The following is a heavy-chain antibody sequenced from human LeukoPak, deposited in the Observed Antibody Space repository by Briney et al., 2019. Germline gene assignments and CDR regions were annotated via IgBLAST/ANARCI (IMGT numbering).Heavy chain of an antibody. CDR2: INHSGST. CDR1: GGSFSGYY. CDR3: ARVQRKRGIVGPTLYYMDV. Sequence: SETLSLTCAVYGGSFSGYYWSWIRQPPGKGLERIGEINHSGSTNYNPSLKSRVTISVDTSKNQFSLKLSSVTAADTAVYYCARVQRKRGIVGPTLYYMDVWGKGTTVTVSS. D-gene: IGHD1-26*01. V-gene: IGHV4-34*01. J-gene: IGHJ6*03.